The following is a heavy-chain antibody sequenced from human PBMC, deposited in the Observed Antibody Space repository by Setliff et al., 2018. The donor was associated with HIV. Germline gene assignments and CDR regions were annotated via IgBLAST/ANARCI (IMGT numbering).Heavy chain of an antibody. CDR2: INHSGST. Sequence: PSETLSLTCAVYSESFGDYYWSWLRQSPGKGLEWIGEINHSGSTKYNPSLKSRVIMSVDTSKKQFSLKLTFVTAADTAVYFCARHYDSSGPNYHYFYMDVWGKGTTVTV. D-gene: IGHD3-22*01. CDR1: SESFGDYY. V-gene: IGHV4-34*01. CDR3: ARHYDSSGPNYHYFYMDV. J-gene: IGHJ6*03.